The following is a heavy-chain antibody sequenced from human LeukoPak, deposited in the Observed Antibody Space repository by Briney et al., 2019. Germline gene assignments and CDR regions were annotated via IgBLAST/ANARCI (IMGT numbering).Heavy chain of an antibody. D-gene: IGHD5-18*01. CDR1: GFTFSSYS. Sequence: GGSLRLSYAASGFTFSSYSMNWVRQAPGKGLEWVSSISSSSSYIYYADSVKGRFTISRDNAKNSLYLQMNSLRAEDTALYYCARVSSSGYGVSSGLFYWGQGTLVTVSS. CDR2: ISSSSSYI. CDR3: ARVSSSGYGVSSGLFY. J-gene: IGHJ4*02. V-gene: IGHV3-21*04.